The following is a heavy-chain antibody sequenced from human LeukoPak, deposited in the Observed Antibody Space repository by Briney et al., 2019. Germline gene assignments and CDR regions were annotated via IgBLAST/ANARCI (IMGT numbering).Heavy chain of an antibody. CDR2: ISTTGDST. J-gene: IGHJ4*02. CDR1: GFAFGSYA. D-gene: IGHD1-26*01. Sequence: GSLRLSCAASGFAFGSYAMSWVRQAPGKGLEWVSAISTTGDSTFYADSVKGRFTMSRDNSKSTLYLQMNSLRAEDTAIYYCARRSVVGGNYFDYWGQGTLITVSS. V-gene: IGHV3-23*01. CDR3: ARRSVVGGNYFDY.